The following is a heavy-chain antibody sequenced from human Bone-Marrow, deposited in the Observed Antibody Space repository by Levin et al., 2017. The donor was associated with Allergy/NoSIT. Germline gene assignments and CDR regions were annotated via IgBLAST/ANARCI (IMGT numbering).Heavy chain of an antibody. J-gene: IGHJ5*02. V-gene: IGHV1-18*01. CDR3: ARGGYYGSGSHYFDP. CDR2: ISADNGNT. Sequence: SGESLKISCKASGYTFTSYGISWVRQAPGQGLEWMGWISADNGNTNYAQKLQGRVTMTTDTSTSTAYMELRSLRSDDTAVYCCARGGYYGSGSHYFDPWGQGTLVTVSS. D-gene: IGHD3-10*01. CDR1: GYTFTSYG.